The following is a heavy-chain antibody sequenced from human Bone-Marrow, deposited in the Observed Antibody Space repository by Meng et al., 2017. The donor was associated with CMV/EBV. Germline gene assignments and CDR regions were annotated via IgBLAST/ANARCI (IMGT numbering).Heavy chain of an antibody. CDR1: GGSISSGGYY. J-gene: IGHJ5*02. D-gene: IGHD1-7*01. Sequence: SETLSLTCTVSGGSISSGGYYWSWIRQHPGKGLEWIGYIYYSGSTYYNPSLKSRVTISVDTSKNQFSLKLSSVTAADTAVYYCAREGITGTNMGWFDPWGQGTLVTVSS. V-gene: IGHV4-31*03. CDR3: AREGITGTNMGWFDP. CDR2: IYYSGST.